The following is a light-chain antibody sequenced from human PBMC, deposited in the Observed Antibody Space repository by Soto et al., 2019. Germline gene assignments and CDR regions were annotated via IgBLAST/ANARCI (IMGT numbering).Light chain of an antibody. CDR1: QSVSSSY. V-gene: IGKV3-20*01. CDR3: QHFGGTTFT. Sequence: EIVLTQSPGTLSLSPGEGATLSCRASQSVSSSYIAWYQQRPGQTPSLLIYGASTRATGIPDRFSGSGSGTHFTLTLSRLEPGDFAVYYCQHFGGTTFTFGQGTRLEIK. CDR2: GAS. J-gene: IGKJ5*01.